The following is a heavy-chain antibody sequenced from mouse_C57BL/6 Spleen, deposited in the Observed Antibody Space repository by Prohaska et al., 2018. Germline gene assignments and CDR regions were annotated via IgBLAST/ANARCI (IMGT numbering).Heavy chain of an antibody. Sequence: EVKLLQSGGGLVQPGGSLKLSCAASGIDFSRYWMSWVRRAPGKGLEWIGEINPDSSTINYAPSLKDKFIISRDNAKNTLYLQMSKVRSEDTALYYCASPNWDWYFDVWGTGPRSPSPQ. V-gene: IGHV4-1*01. CDR1: GIDFSRYW. J-gene: IGHJ1*03. D-gene: IGHD4-1*01. CDR3: ASPNWDWYFDV. CDR2: INPDSSTI.